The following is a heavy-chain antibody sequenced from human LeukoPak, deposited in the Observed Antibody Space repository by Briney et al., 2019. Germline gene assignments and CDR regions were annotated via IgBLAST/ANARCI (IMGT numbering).Heavy chain of an antibody. Sequence: PGGSLRLSCAASGFSFSTSWMHWVRQVPGKGLVWVSLINSDASSTTYADSVKGRFTISRDNAKNTVYLQMNSLRPEDTAVYYCARILDSAWGELGYWGQGTLVTVSS. D-gene: IGHD6-19*01. CDR2: INSDASST. CDR1: GFSFSTSW. J-gene: IGHJ4*02. V-gene: IGHV3-74*03. CDR3: ARILDSAWGELGY.